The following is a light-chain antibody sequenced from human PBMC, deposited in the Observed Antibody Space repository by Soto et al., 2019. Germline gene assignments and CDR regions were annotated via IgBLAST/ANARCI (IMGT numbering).Light chain of an antibody. CDR3: PQGKT. V-gene: IGKV3-11*01. Sequence: EIVLTQSPATLSLSPGERATLSCRASQSVTSYLAWYQQKPGQDPRLLIYDASSRATGIPARFSGSGSGTAITLTNSKLAPEDFAQYYCPQGKTFGRGTKVDIK. CDR2: DAS. CDR1: QSVTSY. J-gene: IGKJ1*01.